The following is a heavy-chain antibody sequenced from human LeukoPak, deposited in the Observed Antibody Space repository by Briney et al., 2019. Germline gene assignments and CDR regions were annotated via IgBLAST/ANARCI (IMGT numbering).Heavy chain of an antibody. J-gene: IGHJ4*02. CDR3: ARDRGYRQDY. V-gene: IGHV3-74*01. D-gene: IGHD5-12*01. CDR1: GFTFSTYW. CDR2: IKSDGSST. Sequence: GGSLRLSCAASGFTFSTYWMPWVRQAPGKGLVWVSHIKSDGSSTSYADSVKGRFTISRDNAKNTLYLHMNSLRAEDTAVYYCARDRGYRQDYWGQGTLVTVSS.